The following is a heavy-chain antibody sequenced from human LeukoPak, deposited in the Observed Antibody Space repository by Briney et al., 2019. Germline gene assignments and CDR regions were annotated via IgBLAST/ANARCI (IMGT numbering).Heavy chain of an antibody. D-gene: IGHD5-18*01. J-gene: IGHJ4*02. CDR3: ARVGGYSYGYADY. CDR2: IYSSGST. CDR1: GGSISSYY. V-gene: IGHV4-59*12. Sequence: SETLSLTCTVSGGSISSYYWTWIRQPPGKGLEWIGYIYSSGSTNYNPSLKSRVTISVDTSKNQFSLKLSSVTAADTAVYYCARVGGYSYGYADYWGQGTLVTVSS.